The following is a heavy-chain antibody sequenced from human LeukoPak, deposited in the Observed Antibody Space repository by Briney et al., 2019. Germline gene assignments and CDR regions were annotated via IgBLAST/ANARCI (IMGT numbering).Heavy chain of an antibody. CDR3: ARQKSGSYGLFDY. CDR2: IYYSGST. J-gene: IGHJ4*02. V-gene: IGHV4-39*01. D-gene: IGHD1-26*01. Sequence: SETLSLTCTVSGGSISSSSYYWGWIRQPPGKWLEWIGSIYYSGSTYYNPSLKSRVTISVDTSKNQFSLKLSSVTAADTSVYYCARQKSGSYGLFDYWGQGTLVTVSS. CDR1: GGSISSSSYY.